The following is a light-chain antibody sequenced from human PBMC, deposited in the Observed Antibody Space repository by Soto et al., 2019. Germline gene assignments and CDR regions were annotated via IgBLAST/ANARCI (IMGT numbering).Light chain of an antibody. J-gene: IGKJ4*01. Sequence: EIVLTQSPGTLSLSPGERATLSCRASQSVSAGHLAWYQQKPGQATRLLIYGASSRATGIPDRFSGSGSGTDFTLTISRLEPEDFAVYFCQQYGSSPLTFGGGTKVEIK. CDR3: QQYGSSPLT. CDR1: QSVSAGH. CDR2: GAS. V-gene: IGKV3-20*01.